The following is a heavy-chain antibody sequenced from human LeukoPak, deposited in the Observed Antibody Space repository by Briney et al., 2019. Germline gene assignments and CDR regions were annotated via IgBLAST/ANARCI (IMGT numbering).Heavy chain of an antibody. D-gene: IGHD3-10*01. CDR3: ARSSEGSGSYYTFDY. Sequence: GESLKISCKGSGYSFTSYWIGWVRQMPGKGLEWMGIIYPGDSDTRYSPSFQGQVTISADKSISTAYLQWSSLKASDTAMYYCARSSEGSGSYYTFDYWGQGTLVTVSS. CDR1: GYSFTSYW. J-gene: IGHJ4*02. CDR2: IYPGDSDT. V-gene: IGHV5-51*01.